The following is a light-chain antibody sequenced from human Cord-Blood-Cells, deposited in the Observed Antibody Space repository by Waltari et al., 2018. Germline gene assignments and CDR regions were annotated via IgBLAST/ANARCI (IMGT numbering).Light chain of an antibody. Sequence: DIVMTQSTDSLAVSLGERATINCKSSQSVLYSSNNKNYLAWYQQKPGQPLKMRIDWASTRESGVPDRFSCSVSGTDFTHTISILQAEDVAVYYCQQYYSTPQVTFGGGTKVEIK. CDR1: QSVLYSSNNKNY. V-gene: IGKV4-1*01. CDR3: QQYYSTPQVT. J-gene: IGKJ4*01. CDR2: WAS.